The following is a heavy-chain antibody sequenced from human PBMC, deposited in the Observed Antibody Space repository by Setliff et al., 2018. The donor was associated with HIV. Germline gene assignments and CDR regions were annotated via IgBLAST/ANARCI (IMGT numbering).Heavy chain of an antibody. CDR1: GYTLSSYW. V-gene: IGHV5-51*01. Sequence: GESLKISCEGSGYTLSSYWIAWVRQVPGRGLEWMGIIFPRDSDTRYSPSFQGQVTISADKSINIAYLQWGSLKASDTAMYYCARRMWQQDSKFMYYFDYWGQGTLVTVSS. CDR2: IFPRDSDT. J-gene: IGHJ4*02. D-gene: IGHD6-13*01. CDR3: ARRMWQQDSKFMYYFDY.